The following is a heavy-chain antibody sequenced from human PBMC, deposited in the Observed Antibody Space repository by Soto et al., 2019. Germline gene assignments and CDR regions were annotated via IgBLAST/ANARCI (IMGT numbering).Heavy chain of an antibody. J-gene: IGHJ4*02. Sequence: GGSLRLSCAASGFIFNNYAMSWVRQAPGKGLEWGSFISAGGGSPNYADSVKGRFTISRDNSKNMVYRQMNSLRAEDTAVYYCAKDGDFYDFVTGYSLTAHYFDYWGQGTPVTVSS. CDR2: ISAGGGSP. CDR1: GFIFNNYA. CDR3: AKDGDFYDFVTGYSLTAHYFDY. D-gene: IGHD3-9*01. V-gene: IGHV3-23*01.